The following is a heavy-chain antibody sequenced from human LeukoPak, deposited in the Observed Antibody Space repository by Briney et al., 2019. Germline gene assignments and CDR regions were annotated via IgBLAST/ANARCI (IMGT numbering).Heavy chain of an antibody. CDR3: ARDQGSDWSLPFDY. J-gene: IGHJ4*02. CDR2: ISSGSSYI. Sequence: GGSLRLSCAASGFTFSYYSTNWVRQAPGKGLEWVSSISSGSSYIYYADSVKGRFTISRDNAKNSLYLQMNSLRAEDAAVYYCARDQGSDWSLPFDYWGQGTLVTVSS. V-gene: IGHV3-21*01. D-gene: IGHD6-19*01. CDR1: GFTFSYYS.